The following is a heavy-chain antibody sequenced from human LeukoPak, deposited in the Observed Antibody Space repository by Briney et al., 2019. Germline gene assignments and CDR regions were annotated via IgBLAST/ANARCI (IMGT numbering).Heavy chain of an antibody. J-gene: IGHJ4*02. CDR3: ARDHNYYDSSGYYYHGFDY. V-gene: IGHV5-51*01. D-gene: IGHD3-22*01. CDR2: IYPGDSDT. Sequence: GESLMIFCKGSGDSFISYWSGWWLQMPGRGLEGMVIIYPGDSDTRYSPSFQGQVTISADKSISTAYLQWSSLKASDTAMYYCARDHNYYDSSGYYYHGFDYWGQGTLVTVSS. CDR1: GDSFISYW.